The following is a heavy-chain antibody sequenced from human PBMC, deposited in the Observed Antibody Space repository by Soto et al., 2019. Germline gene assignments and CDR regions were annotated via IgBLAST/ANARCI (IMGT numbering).Heavy chain of an antibody. CDR1: GYTFISYD. V-gene: IGHV1-8*01. CDR2: MNPNTGDP. J-gene: IGHJ4*02. D-gene: IGHD5-12*01. Sequence: QVQLVQSGAEVKKPGASVKVSCKASGYTFISYDINWVRQATGQGLEWMGWMNPNTGDPGYAQKFQGRVTMTRNTSTHTANMELSRLRSDDTAVYFCARGDGYMFDYWGQGTLVTVSS. CDR3: ARGDGYMFDY.